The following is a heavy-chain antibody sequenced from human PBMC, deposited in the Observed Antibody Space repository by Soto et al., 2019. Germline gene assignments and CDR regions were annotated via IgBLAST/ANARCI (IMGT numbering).Heavy chain of an antibody. Sequence: GGSLRLSCAASGFTFSSYSMNWVRQAPGKGLEWVSYISSSSTIYYADSVKGRFTISRDNAKNSLYLQMNSLRDEDTAVYYCARVEGYFASLPFVYWGQGPLLSVS. CDR2: ISSSSTI. D-gene: IGHD3-9*01. CDR1: GFTFSSYS. J-gene: IGHJ4*02. CDR3: ARVEGYFASLPFVY. V-gene: IGHV3-48*02.